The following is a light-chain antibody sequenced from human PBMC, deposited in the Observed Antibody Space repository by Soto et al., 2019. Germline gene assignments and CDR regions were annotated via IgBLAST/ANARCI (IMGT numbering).Light chain of an antibody. CDR3: CSYAGGGTFYV. J-gene: IGLJ1*01. V-gene: IGLV2-23*03. CDR1: SSDVGSYNL. CDR2: EGS. Sequence: QSVLIQPASVSGSPGQSITISCTGTSSDVGSYNLVSWYQQHPGKAPKLMIYEGSKRPSGVSNRFSGSKSGNAASLTISGLQAEDEADYYCCSYAGGGTFYVFGTGTKVTVL.